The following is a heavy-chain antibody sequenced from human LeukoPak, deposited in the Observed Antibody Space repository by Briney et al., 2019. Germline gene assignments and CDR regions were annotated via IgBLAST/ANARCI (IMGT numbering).Heavy chain of an antibody. D-gene: IGHD5-18*01. CDR2: IGGSGGTT. J-gene: IGHJ4*02. V-gene: IGHV3-23*01. CDR3: ATRYSYGSYYFDY. Sequence: GGSLRLSCAASGFTFSTYAMSWVRQAPGKGLEWVSAIGGSGGTTYYADSVKGRFTISRDNSKNTLYLQMNSLRVEDTAVYYCATRYSYGSYYFDYWGQGTLVTVSS. CDR1: GFTFSTYA.